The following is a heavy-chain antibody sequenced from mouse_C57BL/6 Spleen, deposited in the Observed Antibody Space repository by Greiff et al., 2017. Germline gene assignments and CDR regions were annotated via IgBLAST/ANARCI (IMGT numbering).Heavy chain of an antibody. J-gene: IGHJ4*01. CDR1: GFTFSDYG. D-gene: IGHD2-1*01. V-gene: IGHV5-17*01. CDR2: ISSGSSTI. CDR3: ARRDGNYPYYYAMDY. Sequence: EVKVVESGGGLVKPGGSLKLSCAASGFTFSDYGMHWVRQAPEKGLEWVAYISSGSSTIYYADTVKGRFTISRDNAKNTLFLQMTSLRSEDTAMYYCARRDGNYPYYYAMDYWGQGTSVTVSS.